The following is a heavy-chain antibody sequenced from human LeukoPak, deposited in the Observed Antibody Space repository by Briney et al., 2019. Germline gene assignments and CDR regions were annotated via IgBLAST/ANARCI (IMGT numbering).Heavy chain of an antibody. Sequence: ASVKVSCKAPGYTFTSHYMHWVRQAPGQGLEWMGIVNPGGGSTSYAQKFQGRVTMTRDTSTSTVYMELSSLRSEDTAVYYCARGAVAGTDTPDYWGQGTLVTVSS. V-gene: IGHV1-46*01. CDR3: ARGAVAGTDTPDY. D-gene: IGHD6-19*01. J-gene: IGHJ4*02. CDR1: GYTFTSHY. CDR2: VNPGGGST.